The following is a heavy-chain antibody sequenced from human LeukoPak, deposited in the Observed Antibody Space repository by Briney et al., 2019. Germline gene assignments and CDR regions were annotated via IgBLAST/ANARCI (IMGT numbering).Heavy chain of an antibody. CDR2: TYYRSKWYN. CDR3: TRGAPVGSSRESAY. CDR1: GDSVSSNSAA. D-gene: IGHD5-24*01. J-gene: IGHJ4*02. V-gene: IGHV6-1*01. Sequence: SQTLSLTCDISGDSVSSNSAAWNWIRQSPLRGLELLGRTYYRSKWYNDYAVSVKSRITINPDTSKNQFSLQLNSVTPEDTAVYYCTRGAPVGSSRESAYWGQGTLVTVSS.